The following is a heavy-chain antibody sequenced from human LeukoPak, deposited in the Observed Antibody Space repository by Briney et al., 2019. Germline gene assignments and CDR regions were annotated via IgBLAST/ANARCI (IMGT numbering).Heavy chain of an antibody. V-gene: IGHV3-21*01. Sequence: PGGSLRLSCAASGFTFSSYSVNWDRQAPGKGLEWASSISSSSSYIYYADSVKGRFTISRDNAKNSLYLQMNSLRAEDTAVYYCARDPVVGATQYDYWGQGTLVTVSS. D-gene: IGHD1-26*01. CDR1: GFTFSSYS. J-gene: IGHJ4*02. CDR3: ARDPVVGATQYDY. CDR2: ISSSSSYI.